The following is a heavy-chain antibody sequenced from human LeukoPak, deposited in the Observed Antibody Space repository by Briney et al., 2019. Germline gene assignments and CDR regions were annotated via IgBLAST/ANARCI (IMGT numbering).Heavy chain of an antibody. J-gene: IGHJ4*02. CDR1: GFTFSSYW. CDR3: ATGGTYSGKNGY. V-gene: IGHV3-7*01. CDR2: IKQDGSEK. D-gene: IGHD1-26*01. Sequence: GGSLRLPCAASGFTFSSYWMSWVRQAPGKGLEWVANIKQDGSEKNFVESVKGRFTISRDNAKNSLYLQMNSLRGEDTALYYCATGGTYSGKNGYWGQGTLVTVSS.